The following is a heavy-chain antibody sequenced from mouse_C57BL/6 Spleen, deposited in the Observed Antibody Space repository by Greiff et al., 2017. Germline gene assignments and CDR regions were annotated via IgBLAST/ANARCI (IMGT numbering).Heavy chain of an antibody. Sequence: QLKESGAELVRPGTSVKVSCKASGYAFTNYLIEWVKQRPGQGLEWIGVINPGSGGTNYNEKFKGKATLTADNSSSTAYMQRSSLTSEDSAVYFCGGSYDGYLFFAYWGQGTLVTVSA. CDR2: INPGSGGT. J-gene: IGHJ3*01. V-gene: IGHV1-54*01. CDR3: GGSYDGYLFFAY. D-gene: IGHD2-3*01. CDR1: GYAFTNYL.